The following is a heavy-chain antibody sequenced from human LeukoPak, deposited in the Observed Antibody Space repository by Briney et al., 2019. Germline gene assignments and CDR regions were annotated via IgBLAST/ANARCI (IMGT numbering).Heavy chain of an antibody. D-gene: IGHD3-3*01. CDR1: GYTFTGYY. CDR2: INPNSGGT. V-gene: IGHV1-2*04. CDR3: ARVYGDVLRFLEWLEVDY. J-gene: IGHJ4*02. Sequence: SVKVSCKASGYTFTGYYMHWVRQAPGQGLEWMGWINPNSGGTNYAQKFQGWVTMTRDTSISTAYMELSRLRSDDTAVYYCARVYGDVLRFLEWLEVDYWGQGTLVTVSS.